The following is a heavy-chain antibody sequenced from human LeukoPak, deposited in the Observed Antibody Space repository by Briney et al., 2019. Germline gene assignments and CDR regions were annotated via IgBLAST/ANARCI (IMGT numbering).Heavy chain of an antibody. CDR3: AREGATLDY. CDR2: IYYAGAT. V-gene: IGHV4-39*07. J-gene: IGHJ4*02. D-gene: IGHD1-26*01. CDR1: GGSISSSNYY. Sequence: SETLSLTCTVSGGSISSSNYYWAWIRQPPGKGLEWIATIYYAGATQYNPSLKSRVTISVDTSKNQFSLRLSSVTAADTAVYYCAREGATLDYWGQGTLVTVSS.